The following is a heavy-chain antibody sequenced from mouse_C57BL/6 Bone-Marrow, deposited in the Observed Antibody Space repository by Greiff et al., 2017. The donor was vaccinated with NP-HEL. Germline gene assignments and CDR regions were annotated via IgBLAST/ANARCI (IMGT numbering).Heavy chain of an antibody. V-gene: IGHV1-76*01. Sequence: QVQLQQSGAELVRPGASVKLSCKASGYTFTDYYINWVKQRPGQGLEWIARIYPGSGNTYYNEKFKGKATLTAEKSSSPAYMQLSSLTSEDSAVYFCAIDSSGYGFAYWGQGTLVTVSA. CDR3: AIDSSGYGFAY. D-gene: IGHD3-2*02. J-gene: IGHJ3*01. CDR2: IYPGSGNT. CDR1: GYTFTDYY.